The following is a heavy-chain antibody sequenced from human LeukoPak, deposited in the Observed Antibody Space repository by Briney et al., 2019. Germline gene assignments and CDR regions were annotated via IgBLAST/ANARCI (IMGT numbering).Heavy chain of an antibody. Sequence: SVKVSCKASGGTFSSYAISWVRQAPGQGLEWMGGIIPIFGTANYAQKFQGRVTITADESTSTAYMELSSPRSEDTAVYYCARVLITMVRGVGPYFDYWGQGTLVTVSS. D-gene: IGHD3-10*01. CDR3: ARVLITMVRGVGPYFDY. J-gene: IGHJ4*02. CDR1: GGTFSSYA. V-gene: IGHV1-69*01. CDR2: IIPIFGTA.